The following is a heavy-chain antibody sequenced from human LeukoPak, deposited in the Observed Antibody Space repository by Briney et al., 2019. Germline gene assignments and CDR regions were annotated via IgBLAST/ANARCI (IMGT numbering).Heavy chain of an antibody. D-gene: IGHD3-22*01. CDR1: GYTFTSYD. CDR2: MNPNSGNT. J-gene: IGHJ4*02. V-gene: IGHV1-8*01. Sequence: ASVKVSCKASGYTFTSYDINWVRQATGQGLEWMGWMNPNSGNTGYAQKFQGRVTMTRNTSISTAYMELSSLRSKDTAVYYCARQYDSSGTLDYWGQGTLVTVSS. CDR3: ARQYDSSGTLDY.